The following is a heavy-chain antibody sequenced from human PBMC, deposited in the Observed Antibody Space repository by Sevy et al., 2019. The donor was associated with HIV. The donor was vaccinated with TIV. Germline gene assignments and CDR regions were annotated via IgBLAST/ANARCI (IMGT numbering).Heavy chain of an antibody. CDR1: GFTFSSYA. D-gene: IGHD2-2*01. V-gene: IGHV3-23*01. Sequence: GGSLRLSCAASGFTFSSYAMSWVRQAPGKGLEWGSAISGSGGSTYYADSVKGRFPISRDNSKNTLYLQMNSLRAEGTAVYSGAKDPRRSTSGEGAGWFDPWGQGTLVTVSS. CDR3: AKDPRRSTSGEGAGWFDP. CDR2: ISGSGGST. J-gene: IGHJ5*02.